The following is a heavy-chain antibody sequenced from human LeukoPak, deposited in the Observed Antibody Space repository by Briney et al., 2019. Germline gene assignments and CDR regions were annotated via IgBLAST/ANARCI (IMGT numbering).Heavy chain of an antibody. Sequence: SETLSLTCTVSGGSISSYYWTWIRQPPGKGLEWIGYIYYSGSTNYNPSLKSRVTISVDTSKNQFSLKLTSVTAADTAVYYCARGYTGGPLDYWGQGTLVTVSS. CDR2: IYYSGST. CDR1: GGSISSYY. J-gene: IGHJ4*02. CDR3: ARGYTGGPLDY. V-gene: IGHV4-59*08. D-gene: IGHD3-16*02.